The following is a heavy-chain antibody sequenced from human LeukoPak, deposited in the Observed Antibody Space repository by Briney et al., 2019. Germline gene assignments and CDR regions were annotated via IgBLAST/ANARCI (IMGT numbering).Heavy chain of an antibody. CDR2: INHSGGT. J-gene: IGHJ5*02. CDR1: GGSFSGYY. CDR3: ARKAHCSSTSCYRPNWFDP. Sequence: PSETLPLTCAVYGGSFSGYYWSWIRQPPGKGLEWIGEINHSGGTNYNPSLKSRVTISVDASKNQFSLKLSSVTAADTAVYYCARKAHCSSTSCYRPNWFDPWGQGTLVTVSS. V-gene: IGHV4-34*01. D-gene: IGHD2-2*01.